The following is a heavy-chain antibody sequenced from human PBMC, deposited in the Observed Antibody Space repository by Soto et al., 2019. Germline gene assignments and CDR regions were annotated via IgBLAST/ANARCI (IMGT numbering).Heavy chain of an antibody. CDR1: GYTFTGYY. J-gene: IGHJ4*02. D-gene: IGHD3-22*01. V-gene: IGHV1-2*02. Sequence: ASVKVSCKASGYTFTGYYMHWVRQAPGQGREWMGWINPNSGGTNYAQKFQGRVTMTRDTSISTAYMELSRLRSDDTAVYYCARDRPYYYDSSGYFRLDYWGQGTLVTVSS. CDR2: INPNSGGT. CDR3: ARDRPYYYDSSGYFRLDY.